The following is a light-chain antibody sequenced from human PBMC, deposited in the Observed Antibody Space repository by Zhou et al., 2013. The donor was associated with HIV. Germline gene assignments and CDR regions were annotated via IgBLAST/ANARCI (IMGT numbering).Light chain of an antibody. CDR1: QTISNW. J-gene: IGKJ1*01. Sequence: DIQMTQSPSTLSASVGDRVTITCRASQTISNWLAWYQQKPGKAPKLLIYAASRLQSGVPSRFSGSGSGTDFSLTISGLQPNDSATFHCQQYHSVPWTFGQGTTLEIK. CDR2: AAS. CDR3: QQYHSVPWT. V-gene: IGKV1-5*01.